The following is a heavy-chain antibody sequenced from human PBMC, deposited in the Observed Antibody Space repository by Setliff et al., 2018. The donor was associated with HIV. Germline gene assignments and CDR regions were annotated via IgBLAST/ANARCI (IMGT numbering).Heavy chain of an antibody. V-gene: IGHV4-61*02. Sequence: SETLSLTCTVSGGSISSGSYYWSWIRQPAGKGLEWIGRIHISGNTNHNPSLESRVAISIDTSKNQLSLKLPSVTAADTAVYYCARDRRDDYYLTAYFDSLGQGTVVTVSS. D-gene: IGHD1-26*01. CDR1: GGSISSGSYY. CDR3: ARDRRDDYYLTAYFDS. J-gene: IGHJ4*02. CDR2: IHISGNT.